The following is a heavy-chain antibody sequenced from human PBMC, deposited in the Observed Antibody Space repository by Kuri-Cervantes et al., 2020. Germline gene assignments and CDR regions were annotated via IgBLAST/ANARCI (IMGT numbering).Heavy chain of an antibody. D-gene: IGHD6-13*01. J-gene: IGHJ4*02. Sequence: ASVKVSCKVSGYTLTELSMHWVRQAPGKGLEWVGGFDPEDGETIYAQKFQGRVTMTEDTSTDTAYMELSSLRSEDTAVYYCATHPPSGQQQLDIGYWGQGTLVTVSS. CDR2: FDPEDGET. V-gene: IGHV1-24*01. CDR3: ATHPPSGQQQLDIGY. CDR1: GYTLTELS.